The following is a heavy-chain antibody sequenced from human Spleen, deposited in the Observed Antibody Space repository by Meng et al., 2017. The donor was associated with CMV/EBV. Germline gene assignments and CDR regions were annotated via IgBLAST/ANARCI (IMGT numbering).Heavy chain of an antibody. CDR1: GYPCTNYG. V-gene: IGHV1-18*01. CDR2: ISAYNGNT. CDR3: ARDRATRAYYFDY. J-gene: IGHJ4*02. D-gene: IGHD1-1*01. Sequence: KASGYPCTNYGISWVRQAPGQGLEWMGCISAYNGNTNYAQNFQGRVTMTTDTHTTTAYMELRSLRSDDTAIYFCARDRATRAYYFDYWGQGTLVTVSS.